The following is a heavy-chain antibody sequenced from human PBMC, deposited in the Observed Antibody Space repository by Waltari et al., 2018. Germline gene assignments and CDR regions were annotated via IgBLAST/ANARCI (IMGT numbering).Heavy chain of an antibody. CDR3: ANSPVESGATGSVKPWGFDY. D-gene: IGHD2-2*01. CDR2: IREDGSDK. Sequence: EVQLVESGGGLVQPGGSLRLSCQAYGLRFGTYWMSLVRQAPGKGLEWVASIREDGSDKYYVDSVKGRFTISRDNAKTSLYLQMNSLRAEDTAVYFCANSPVESGATGSVKPWGFDYWGQGNLVTVSS. V-gene: IGHV3-7*01. CDR1: GLRFGTYW. J-gene: IGHJ4*02.